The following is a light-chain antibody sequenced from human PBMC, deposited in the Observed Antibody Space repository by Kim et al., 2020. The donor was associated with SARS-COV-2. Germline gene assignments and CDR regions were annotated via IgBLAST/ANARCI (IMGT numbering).Light chain of an antibody. J-gene: IGLJ3*02. CDR3: QAWDSSTGV. Sequence: SYELTQPPSVSVSPGQTASITCSGSKLGDKYAYWYQKKPGQSPVLVIYQHTKRPSGISQRFSGSSSGNTATLTISRAQTMDEADYYCQAWDSSTGVFGGG. CDR2: QHT. V-gene: IGLV3-1*01. CDR1: KLGDKY.